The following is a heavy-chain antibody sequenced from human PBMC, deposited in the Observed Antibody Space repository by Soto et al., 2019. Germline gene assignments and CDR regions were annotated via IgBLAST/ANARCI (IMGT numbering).Heavy chain of an antibody. CDR1: GFSLSTSGVG. Sequence: GSGPTLVNPTQTLTLTCTFSGFSLSTSGVGVGWIRQPPGKALEWLALIYWDDDKRYSPSLKSRLTITKDTSKNQAVLTMTNMDPVDTATYYCAHARGDESYYDILTGYYNGCCYYYYYYMDVWGKGTTVTVSS. D-gene: IGHD3-9*01. CDR3: AHARGDESYYDILTGYYNGCCYYYYYYMDV. CDR2: IYWDDDK. J-gene: IGHJ6*03. V-gene: IGHV2-5*02.